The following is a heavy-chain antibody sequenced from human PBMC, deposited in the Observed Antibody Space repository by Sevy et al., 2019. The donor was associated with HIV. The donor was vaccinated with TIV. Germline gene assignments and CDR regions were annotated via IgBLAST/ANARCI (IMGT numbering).Heavy chain of an antibody. J-gene: IGHJ3*01. D-gene: IGHD3-22*01. Sequence: GGYLRLSCAASGLTFSSYAMNWVRQAPGKGLDWVSTIYGTAGVTYYADSVNGRFTISRDNSKNTLFLQMNSLRAEDTAVYYCAGGRFDSSGSFDTFDVWGQGTMVTVSS. CDR2: IYGTAGVT. CDR1: GLTFSSYA. CDR3: AGGRFDSSGSFDTFDV. V-gene: IGHV3-23*01.